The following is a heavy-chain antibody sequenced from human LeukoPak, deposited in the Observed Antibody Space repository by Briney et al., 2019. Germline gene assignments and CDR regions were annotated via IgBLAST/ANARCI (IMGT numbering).Heavy chain of an antibody. J-gene: IGHJ4*02. V-gene: IGHV4-31*03. CDR3: ARTGYSSSWYYFDY. D-gene: IGHD6-13*01. CDR1: GGSISSGGYY. CDR2: IYYSGSA. Sequence: SETLSLTCTVSGGSISSGGYYWSWIRQHPGKGLEWIGYIYYSGSAYYNPSLKSRVTISVDTSKNQFSLKLSSVTAADTAVYYCARTGYSSSWYYFDYWGQGTLVTVSS.